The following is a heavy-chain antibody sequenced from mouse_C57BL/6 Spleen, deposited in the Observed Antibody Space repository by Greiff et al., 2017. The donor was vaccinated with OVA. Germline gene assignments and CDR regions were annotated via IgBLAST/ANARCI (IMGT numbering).Heavy chain of an antibody. Sequence: QVQLKQPGAELVKPGASVKLSCKASGYTFTSYWMHWVKQRPGQGLEWIGMIHPYSGSTNYNEKFKSKATLTVDTSSSTAYMQLSSLTSEDSAVYYGAREVIYYGNLYAMDYWGQGTSVTVSS. CDR2: IHPYSGST. D-gene: IGHD2-1*01. CDR3: AREVIYYGNLYAMDY. CDR1: GYTFTSYW. V-gene: IGHV1-64*01. J-gene: IGHJ4*01.